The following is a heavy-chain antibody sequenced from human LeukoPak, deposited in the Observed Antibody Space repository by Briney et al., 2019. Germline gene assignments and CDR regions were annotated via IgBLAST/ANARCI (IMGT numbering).Heavy chain of an antibody. CDR3: ARSSGGYSYGYLFDY. Sequence: SETLSPTCAVSGGSINSGTYDWGWLRQPPGKGLEWIGSFYYSGSPYYNPSLKSRVTISVDTSKNQFSLKLSSVTAADTAMYYCARSSGGYSYGYLFDYWGQGTLVTVSS. CDR2: FYYSGSP. CDR1: GGSINSGTYD. D-gene: IGHD5-18*01. J-gene: IGHJ4*02. V-gene: IGHV4-39*07.